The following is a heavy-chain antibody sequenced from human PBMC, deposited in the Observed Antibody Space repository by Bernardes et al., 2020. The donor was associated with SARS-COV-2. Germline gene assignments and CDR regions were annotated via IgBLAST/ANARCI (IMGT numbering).Heavy chain of an antibody. CDR1: GGSISSYY. CDR2: IYYSGRT. CDR3: GMTSPTKSYDFWSGYSYYYYGMDV. J-gene: IGHJ6*02. V-gene: IGHV4-59*01. D-gene: IGHD3-3*01. Sequence: SETLSLTCTVSGGSISSYYWSWIRQPPGKGLEWIGYIYYSGRTNYNPSLKSRVTISVDTSKNQFSLKLSSVTAADTAVYYCGMTSPTKSYDFWSGYSYYYYGMDVWGQGTTVTVSS.